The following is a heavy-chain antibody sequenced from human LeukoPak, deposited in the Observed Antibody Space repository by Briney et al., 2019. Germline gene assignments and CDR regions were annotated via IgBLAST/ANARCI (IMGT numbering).Heavy chain of an antibody. CDR3: AKRQLKDIVVVVAATLGAFDI. V-gene: IGHV3-30*18. CDR2: ISYDGSNK. Sequence: PGGSLRLSCAASGFTFSIYVMHWVRQAPGKGLESVAVISYDGSNKYYADSVKGRFTISRDNSKNTLYLQMNSLRAEDTAVYYCAKRQLKDIVVVVAATLGAFDIWGQGTMVTVSS. J-gene: IGHJ3*02. D-gene: IGHD2-15*01. CDR1: GFTFSIYV.